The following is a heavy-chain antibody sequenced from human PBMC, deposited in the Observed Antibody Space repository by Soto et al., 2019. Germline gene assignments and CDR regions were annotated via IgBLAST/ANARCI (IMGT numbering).Heavy chain of an antibody. CDR3: ARDVYGSGSYYTAPVDY. CDR2: IWYDGSNK. D-gene: IGHD3-10*01. Sequence: GGSLRLSCAASGFTFSSYGMHWVRQAPGKGLAWVAVIWYDGSNKYYADSVKGRFTISRDNSKNTLYLQMNSLRAEDTAVYYCARDVYGSGSYYTAPVDYWGQGTLVTVS. CDR1: GFTFSSYG. J-gene: IGHJ4*02. V-gene: IGHV3-33*01.